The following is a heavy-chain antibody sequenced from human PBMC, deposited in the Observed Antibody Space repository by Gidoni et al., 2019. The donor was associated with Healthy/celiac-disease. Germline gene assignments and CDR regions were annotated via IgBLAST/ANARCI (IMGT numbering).Heavy chain of an antibody. D-gene: IGHD3-9*01. V-gene: IGHV4-39*01. Sequence: QLQLQESGPGLVKPSETLSLTCTVSGGPISSSSYSWGWIRQPPGKGLEWIVSIYYSGSTYYNPSLKSRVTISVDTSKNQFSLKLSSVTAADTAVYYCARQSHRYFDWGQGTLVTVSS. CDR1: GGPISSSSYS. CDR3: ARQSHRYFD. J-gene: IGHJ4*02. CDR2: IYYSGST.